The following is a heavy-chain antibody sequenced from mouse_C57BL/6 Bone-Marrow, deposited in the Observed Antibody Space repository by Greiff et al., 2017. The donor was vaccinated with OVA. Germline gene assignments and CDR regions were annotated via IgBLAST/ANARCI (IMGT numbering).Heavy chain of an antibody. CDR1: GYSITSGYY. CDR3: ARVGSSYPYWYFDV. V-gene: IGHV3-6*01. J-gene: IGHJ1*03. D-gene: IGHD1-1*01. Sequence: DVQLQESGPGLVKPSQSLSLTCSVTGYSITSGYYWNWIRQFPGNKLEWMGYISYDGSNKYNPSLKNRISITRDTSKNQFFLKLNSVTTEDTATYYCARVGSSYPYWYFDVWGTGTTVTVSS. CDR2: ISYDGSN.